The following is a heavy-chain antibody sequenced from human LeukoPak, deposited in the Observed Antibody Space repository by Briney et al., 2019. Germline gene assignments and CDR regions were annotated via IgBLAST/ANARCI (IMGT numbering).Heavy chain of an antibody. D-gene: IGHD3-3*01. CDR3: ARGGDFWSGYSRGYYMDV. CDR1: GFTFSSYG. CDR2: IRYDGSNK. Sequence: GGSLRLSCAASGFTFSSYGMYWVRQAPGKGLEWVAFIRYDGSNKYYADSVKGRFTVSRDNSKNTLYLQMNSLRAEDTAVYYCARGGDFWSGYSRGYYMDVWGKGTTVTVSS. V-gene: IGHV3-30*02. J-gene: IGHJ6*03.